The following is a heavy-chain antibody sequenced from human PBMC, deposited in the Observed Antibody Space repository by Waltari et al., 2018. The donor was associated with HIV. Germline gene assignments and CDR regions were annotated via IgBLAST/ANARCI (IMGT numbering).Heavy chain of an antibody. CDR2: VWFDENNK. Sequence: QEKLVESGGAVVQPGGSLRLSCVASGLEFIPYNVHWVRQAPGKGLEWMAVVWFDENNKNYAESLKGRLAISRNNAKKTLYLQMNRLRVDDTAVYYCARGTGPLSPLDLWGQGTSVTVSS. CDR1: GLEFIPYN. V-gene: IGHV3-33*01. CDR3: ARGTGPLSPLDL. J-gene: IGHJ3*01.